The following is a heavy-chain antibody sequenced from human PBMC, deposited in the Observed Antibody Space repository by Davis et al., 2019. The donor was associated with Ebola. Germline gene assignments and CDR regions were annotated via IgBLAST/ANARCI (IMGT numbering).Heavy chain of an antibody. J-gene: IGHJ5*02. CDR1: GGSASSGSYY. CDR3: ARDLVNYYDSSGYKNWFDP. V-gene: IGHV4-61*01. CDR2: IYYSGST. D-gene: IGHD3-22*01. Sequence: MPSETLSLTCTVPGGSASSGSYYWSWVRQPPAKGLEWIGYIYYSGSTNYNPSLKSRVTISVDTSKNQFSLKLSSVTAADTAVYYCARDLVNYYDSSGYKNWFDPWGQGTLVTVSS.